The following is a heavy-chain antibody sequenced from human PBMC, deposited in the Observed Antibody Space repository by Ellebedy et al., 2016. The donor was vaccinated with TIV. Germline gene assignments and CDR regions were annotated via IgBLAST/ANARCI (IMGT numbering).Heavy chain of an antibody. CDR3: ARRGSYGDYAVQVNPWFDP. Sequence: PEGSLRLSCEASGFTFGSYWMSWVRQPPGKGLEWVANIYQDGSETFYADSVKGRFTISRDNAKNSLYLQMDSLRAEDTAVYYCARRGSYGDYAVQVNPWFDPWGQGTLVTVSS. D-gene: IGHD4-17*01. J-gene: IGHJ5*02. CDR2: IYQDGSET. CDR1: GFTFGSYW. V-gene: IGHV3-7*01.